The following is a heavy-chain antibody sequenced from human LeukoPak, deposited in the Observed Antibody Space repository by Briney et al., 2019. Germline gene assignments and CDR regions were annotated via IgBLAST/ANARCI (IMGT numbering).Heavy chain of an antibody. V-gene: IGHV1-18*01. CDR2: ISTYNGNT. CDR3: ARDQSVRLLQTSSTYFKHVFAI. Sequence: ASVKVSCKASGYTFTGYAISWVRQAPGQGLEWMGWISTYNGNTNYAQNLQDRVTMTTDTSTSTAYMELGSLRFDDTAVYYCARDQSVRLLQTSSTYFKHVFAIWGQGSMVTVSS. CDR1: GYTFTGYA. D-gene: IGHD6-13*01. J-gene: IGHJ3*02.